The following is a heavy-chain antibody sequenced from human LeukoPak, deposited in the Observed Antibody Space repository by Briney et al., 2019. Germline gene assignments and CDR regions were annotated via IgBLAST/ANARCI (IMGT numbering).Heavy chain of an antibody. CDR2: IYPGDSDT. CDR1: GYSFTSYW. J-gene: IGHJ4*02. V-gene: IGHV5-51*01. D-gene: IGHD3-22*01. CDR3: ARHYYYDSSGPSSFDY. Sequence: GESLKISRKGSGYSFTSYWIGWVRQMPGKGLEWMGIIYPGDSDTRYSPSFQGQVTISADKSISTAYLQWSSLKASDTAMYYCARHYYYDSSGPSSFDYWGQGTLVTVSS.